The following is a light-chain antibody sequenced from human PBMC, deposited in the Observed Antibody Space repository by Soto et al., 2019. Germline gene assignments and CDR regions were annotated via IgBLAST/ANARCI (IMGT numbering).Light chain of an antibody. CDR3: QQYNNWPFT. CDR2: DAS. V-gene: IGKV3-15*01. J-gene: IGKJ3*01. CDR1: QPVSSN. Sequence: EIVMTQSPATLSVSPGEWVTLSCRASQPVSSNLAWYQEKPGQAPRLLIYDASTRATGVPARFSGSGSGTEFTLTIAILRSEDFAVYHCQQYNNWPFTFGPGTKVDFE.